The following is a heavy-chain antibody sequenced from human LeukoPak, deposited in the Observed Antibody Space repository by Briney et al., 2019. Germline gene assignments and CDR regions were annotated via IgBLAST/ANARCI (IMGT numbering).Heavy chain of an antibody. CDR3: AELGITMIGGV. CDR2: ISSSGSTI. Sequence: GGSLRLSCAASGFTFSSFEKNWVRQAPGKGLEGVSYISSSGSTIYYADSVKGRFTISRDNGKNSLYLQMNSLRAEDTAVYYCAELGITMIGGVWGKGTTVTISS. D-gene: IGHD3-10*02. CDR1: GFTFSSFE. V-gene: IGHV3-48*03. J-gene: IGHJ6*04.